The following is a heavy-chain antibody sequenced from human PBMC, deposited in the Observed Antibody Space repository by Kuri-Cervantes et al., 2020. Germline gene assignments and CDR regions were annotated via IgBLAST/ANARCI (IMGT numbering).Heavy chain of an antibody. CDR1: GFTFSSYA. V-gene: IGHV3-30-3*01. CDR3: ARDITMIVVARGGMGV. Sequence: GGSLRLSCAASGFTFSSYAMHWVRQAPGKGLEWVAVISYDGSNKYYADSVKGRFTISRDNSKNTLYLQMNSLRAEDTAVYYCARDITMIVVARGGMGVWGQGTTVTVSS. CDR2: ISYDGSNK. J-gene: IGHJ6*02. D-gene: IGHD3-22*01.